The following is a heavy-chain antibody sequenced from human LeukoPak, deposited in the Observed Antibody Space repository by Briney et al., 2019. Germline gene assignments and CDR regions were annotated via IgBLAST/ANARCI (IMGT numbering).Heavy chain of an antibody. CDR2: IGYDGSNNYDGSSK. CDR1: GFTFSSSG. CDR3: AKDYPSAVGASPFEY. J-gene: IGHJ4*02. D-gene: IGHD1-26*01. Sequence: GGSLRLSCAASGFTFSSSGMHLVRQAPGKGLEWVTFIGYDGSNNYDGSSKYYADSVKGRFTISRDNSKNTLYLQMNGLRPEDTALYYCAKDYPSAVGASPFEYWGQGTLVTVS. V-gene: IGHV3-30*02.